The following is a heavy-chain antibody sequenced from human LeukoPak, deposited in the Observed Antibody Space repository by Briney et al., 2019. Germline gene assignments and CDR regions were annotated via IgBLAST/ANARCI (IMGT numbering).Heavy chain of an antibody. CDR1: GGSISSSSYY. J-gene: IGHJ5*02. CDR3: ARPQTAGAWFDP. Sequence: SETLSLTCTVSGGSISSSSYYWGGIRQPPGKGLEWIGSIYYSGSTYYNPSLKSRVTISVDTSKNQFSLKLSSVTAADTAVYYCARPQTAGAWFDPWGQGTLVTVSS. V-gene: IGHV4-39*01. CDR2: IYYSGST. D-gene: IGHD6-19*01.